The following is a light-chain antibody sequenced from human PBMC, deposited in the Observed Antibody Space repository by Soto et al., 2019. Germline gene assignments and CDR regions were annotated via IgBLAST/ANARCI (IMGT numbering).Light chain of an antibody. V-gene: IGKV1-9*01. J-gene: IGKJ2*01. CDR2: TVS. CDR1: QDIRSS. CDR3: LQHNSYPYT. Sequence: DIQLTQSPSFLSASVGDRLTITCRASQDIRSSLAWYQQKPGKAPNLLIYTVSTLQSGVPSRFSGSRSGTEFTLTISSLQPEDFATYYCLQHNSYPYTFGQGTKLEIK.